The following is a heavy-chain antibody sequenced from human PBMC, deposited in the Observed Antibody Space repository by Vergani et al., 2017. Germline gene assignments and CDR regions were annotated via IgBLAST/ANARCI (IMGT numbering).Heavy chain of an antibody. V-gene: IGHV3-48*04. CDR1: GFTFSSYS. CDR2: ISSSSSTI. D-gene: IGHD3-10*01. CDR3: ARDQVPLWFGEGYYYYGMDV. J-gene: IGHJ6*02. Sequence: EVQLVESGGGLVQPGGSLRLSCAASGFTFSSYSMNWVRQAPGKGLEWVSYISSSSSTIYYADSVKGRFTISRDNAKNSRYLQMNSLRAEDTAVYYCARDQVPLWFGEGYYYYGMDVWGQGTTVTVSS.